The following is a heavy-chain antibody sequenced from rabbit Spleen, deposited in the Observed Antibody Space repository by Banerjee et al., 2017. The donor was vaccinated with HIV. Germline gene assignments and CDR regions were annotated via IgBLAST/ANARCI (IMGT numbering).Heavy chain of an antibody. V-gene: IGHV1S40*01. J-gene: IGHJ3*01. CDR3: ARDLPDIIGWNFGF. CDR1: GFSFSRSYY. Sequence: QQLEESGGDLVKPGASLTLTCTASGFSFSRSYYMCWVRQAPGKGLEWIACIHVGSSGSTYYASWAKGRFTISKTLSTTVTLQMTSLTAADTATYFCARDLPDIIGWNFGFWGPGTLVTVS. CDR2: IHVGSSGST. D-gene: IGHD1-1*01.